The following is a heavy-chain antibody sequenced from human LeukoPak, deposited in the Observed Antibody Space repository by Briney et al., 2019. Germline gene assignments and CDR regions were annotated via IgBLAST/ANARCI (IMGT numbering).Heavy chain of an antibody. CDR1: GFNFNNYW. D-gene: IGHD5-18*01. J-gene: IGHJ2*01. Sequence: PGGSLRLSCAASGFNFNNYWMHWVRQGPGKGLVWVSRMHGDGVTTTYADSVKGRFTISRDNSKNTLYLQMNSLRAEDTAVYYCAKGRYSYGYVTGYWYFDLWGRGTLVTVSS. CDR2: MHGDGVTT. V-gene: IGHV3-74*01. CDR3: AKGRYSYGYVTGYWYFDL.